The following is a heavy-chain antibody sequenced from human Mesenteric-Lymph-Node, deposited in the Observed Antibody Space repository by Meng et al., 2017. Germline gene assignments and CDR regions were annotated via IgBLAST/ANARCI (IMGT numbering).Heavy chain of an antibody. Sequence: HPQESGPGLWKPSQTLSPTCTVSGGSISSGDYYWSWIRQPPGKGLEWIGCIYYSGSTYYNPSLKGRVTISVDTSKNQFSLNLSSVTAADTAVYYCARGQRSYSGSYPEWFDPWGQGTLVTVSS. J-gene: IGHJ5*02. D-gene: IGHD1-26*01. CDR1: GGSISSGDYY. CDR2: IYYSGST. V-gene: IGHV4-30-4*01. CDR3: ARGQRSYSGSYPEWFDP.